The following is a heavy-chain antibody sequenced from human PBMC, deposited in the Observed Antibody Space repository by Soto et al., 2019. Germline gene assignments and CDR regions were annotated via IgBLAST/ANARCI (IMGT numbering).Heavy chain of an antibody. V-gene: IGHV5-51*01. CDR1: GYSFTSNW. CDR2: INPADSGI. Sequence: GESLKISCQGSGYSFTSNWIGWVRQMPGKGLEWMGIINPADSGIKYSPSFQGQVTISADKSIGTAYLQWSSLKASDTAMYYCARHQRDDASRKIDCWGQGTLVTVSS. CDR3: ARHQRDDASRKIDC. D-gene: IGHD3-16*01. J-gene: IGHJ4*02.